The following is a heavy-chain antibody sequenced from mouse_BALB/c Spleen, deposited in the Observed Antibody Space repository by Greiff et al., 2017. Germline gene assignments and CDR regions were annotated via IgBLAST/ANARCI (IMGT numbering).Heavy chain of an antibody. CDR2: ISNGGGST. J-gene: IGHJ4*01. CDR1: GFTFSSYT. CDR3: ARLGGYDYAMDY. V-gene: IGHV5-12-2*01. Sequence: EVKLVESGGGLVQPGGSLKLSCAASGFTFSSYTMSWVRQTPEKRLEWVAYISNGGGSTYYPDTVKGRFTISRDNAKNTLYLQMSSLKSEDTAMYYCARLGGYDYAMDYWGQGTSVTVSS. D-gene: IGHD2-2*01.